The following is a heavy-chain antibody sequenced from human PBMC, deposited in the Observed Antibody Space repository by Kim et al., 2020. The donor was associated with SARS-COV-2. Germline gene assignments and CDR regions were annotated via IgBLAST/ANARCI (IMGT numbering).Heavy chain of an antibody. V-gene: IGHV3-7*03. CDR2: IKQDGSEK. CDR3: AREGSTSWYYYYGMDV. J-gene: IGHJ6*02. CDR1: GFTFSSYW. Sequence: GGSLRLSCAASGFTFSSYWMSWVRKAPGKGLEGVANIKQDGSEKYYVDSVKGRFTISRDNAKNSLYLQMNSLRAEDTAVYYCAREGSTSWYYYYGMDVWGQGTTVTVSS. D-gene: IGHD2-2*01.